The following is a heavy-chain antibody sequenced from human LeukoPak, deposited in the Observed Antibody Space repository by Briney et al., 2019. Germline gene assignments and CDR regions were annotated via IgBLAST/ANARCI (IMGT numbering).Heavy chain of an antibody. CDR3: ARGHHYDFWSGYYVASYNWFDP. D-gene: IGHD3-3*01. V-gene: IGHV1-46*01. Sequence: ASVKVSCKASGYTFTSYYMHWVRQAPGQGLEWMGIINPSGGSTSYAQKFQGRVTMTRNTSISTAYMELSSLRSEDTAVYYCARGHHYDFWSGYYVASYNWFDPWGQGTLVTVSS. CDR2: INPSGGST. J-gene: IGHJ5*02. CDR1: GYTFTSYY.